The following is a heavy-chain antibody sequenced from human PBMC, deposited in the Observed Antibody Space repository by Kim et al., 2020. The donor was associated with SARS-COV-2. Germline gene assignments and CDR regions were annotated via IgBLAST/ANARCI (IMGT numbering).Heavy chain of an antibody. CDR2: INAGNGNT. V-gene: IGHV1-3*01. D-gene: IGHD2-2*01. J-gene: IGHJ4*02. CDR1: GYTFTSYA. Sequence: ASVKVSCKASGYTFTSYAMHWVRQAPGQRLEWMGWINAGNGNTKYSQKFQGRVTITRDTSARTAYMELSSLRSEDTAVYYCARDMLWGSSTSCPDYWGQGTLVPVSS. CDR3: ARDMLWGSSTSCPDY.